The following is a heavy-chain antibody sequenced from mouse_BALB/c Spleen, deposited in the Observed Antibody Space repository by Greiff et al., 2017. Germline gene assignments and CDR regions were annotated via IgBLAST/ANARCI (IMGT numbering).Heavy chain of an antibody. CDR1: GFTFSDYY. D-gene: IGHD2-4*01. CDR3: ARDGGGLRRDYAMDY. Sequence: EVQVVESGGGLVKPGGSLKLSCAASGFTFSDYYMYWVRQTPEKRLEWVATISDGGSYTYYPDSVKGRFTISRDNAKNNLYLQMSSLKSEDTAMYYCARDGGGLRRDYAMDYWGQGTSVTVSS. V-gene: IGHV5-4*02. CDR2: ISDGGSYT. J-gene: IGHJ4*01.